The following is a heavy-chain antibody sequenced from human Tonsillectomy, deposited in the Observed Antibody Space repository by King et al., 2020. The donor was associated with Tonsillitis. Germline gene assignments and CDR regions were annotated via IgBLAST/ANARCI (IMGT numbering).Heavy chain of an antibody. Sequence: EVQLVESGGGLVQPGGSLRLSCAASGFTFSNYAMSWVRKAPGKGLEWVSAISGSGDSTYYADSVRGRFTSSRDNSKNTLYLQMKSLRAEDTAVYYCANEMGNWGRPYFDYWGQGTLVTVSS. CDR3: ANEMGNWGRPYFDY. CDR1: GFTFSNYA. D-gene: IGHD7-27*01. J-gene: IGHJ4*02. V-gene: IGHV3-23*04. CDR2: ISGSGDST.